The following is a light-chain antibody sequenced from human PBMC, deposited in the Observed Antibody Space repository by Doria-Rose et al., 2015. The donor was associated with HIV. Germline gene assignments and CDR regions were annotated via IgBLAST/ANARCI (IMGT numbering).Light chain of an antibody. CDR3: SSYTSSSTLV. Sequence: QSVLIQPASVSGSPGQSITISCTGTSSDVGAYNYVSWYQQHPGKAPKLMIYEVSNRPSGVSNRFSGSKSGNTASLTISGLQAEDEAEYYCSSYTSSSTLVFGGGTRLTVL. J-gene: IGLJ2*01. V-gene: IGLV2-14*01. CDR1: SSDVGAYNY. CDR2: EVS.